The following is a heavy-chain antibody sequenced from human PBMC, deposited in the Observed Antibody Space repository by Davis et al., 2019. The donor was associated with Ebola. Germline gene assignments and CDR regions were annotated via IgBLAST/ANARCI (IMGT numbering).Heavy chain of an antibody. CDR2: TYYSSSKWYN. Sequence: PSETLSLTCAISGDSVFGKNGAWNWIRQSPSRGLEWLGRTYYSSSKWYNDYAVSVKSRITINPDTSKNQLSLHLNSVTPEDTAVYFCARGWLRGAMDVWGKGTTVTVSS. CDR1: GDSVFGKNGA. D-gene: IGHD5-12*01. CDR3: ARGWLRGAMDV. J-gene: IGHJ6*04. V-gene: IGHV6-1*01.